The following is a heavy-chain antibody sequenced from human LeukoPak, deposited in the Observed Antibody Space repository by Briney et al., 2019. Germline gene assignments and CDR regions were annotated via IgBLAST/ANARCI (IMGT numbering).Heavy chain of an antibody. CDR3: AKGRRTGFVDY. CDR2: ITNDGSRQ. J-gene: IGHJ4*02. D-gene: IGHD1-1*01. CDR1: IFVFSENY. Sequence: PGGSLRLSCETSIFVFSENYMHWVRLAPGKGLEWLAVITNDGSRQYYADSVKGRFTVSRDNSKSLLFLQMESLRHDDTGIYYSAKGRRTGFVDYWGQGALVTVSS. V-gene: IGHV3-30*18.